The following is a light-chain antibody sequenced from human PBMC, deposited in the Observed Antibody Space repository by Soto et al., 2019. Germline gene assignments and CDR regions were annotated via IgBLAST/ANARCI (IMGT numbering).Light chain of an antibody. V-gene: IGKV3D-20*02. J-gene: IGKJ5*01. CDR2: DAS. Sequence: FVLTQSPGTLSLSPWERATLSCRASQTVRNNYLAWYQQKPGQATRLLIYDASSRATGIPDRFSGGGSGTDFTLTISRLEPEDFAVYYCQQRSNWPPSITFGQGTRLEI. CDR3: QQRSNWPPSIT. CDR1: QTVRNNY.